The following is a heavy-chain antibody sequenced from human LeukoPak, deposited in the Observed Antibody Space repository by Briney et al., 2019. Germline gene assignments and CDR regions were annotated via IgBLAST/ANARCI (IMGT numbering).Heavy chain of an antibody. V-gene: IGHV4-59*01. CDR3: ARSRSLGYCSGGSCQKKYYGMDV. J-gene: IGHJ6*02. CDR2: IYYSGST. D-gene: IGHD2-15*01. Sequence: SETLSLTCTVSGGSISNYYWSWIRQPPGKGLEWIGYIYYSGSTNCNPSLKSRVTISVDASKNQFSLNLSSVTAADTAVYYCARSRSLGYCSGGSCQKKYYGMDVWGQGTTVTVSS. CDR1: GGSISNYY.